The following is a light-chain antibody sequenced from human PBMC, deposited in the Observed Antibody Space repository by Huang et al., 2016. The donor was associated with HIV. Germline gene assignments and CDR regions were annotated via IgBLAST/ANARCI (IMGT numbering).Light chain of an antibody. CDR3: QQLKTYPIT. V-gene: IGKV1-9*01. J-gene: IGKJ3*01. CDR1: QGIGRY. CDR2: AAS. Sequence: IQLTQSPSSLSASVGDRVTITCRASQGIGRYLVWYQKKPGKAPKLLIDAASTLQSGVPSRFSGSGSGTDFTLTISSLQPEDFATYYCQQLKTYPITFGPGTQVDIK.